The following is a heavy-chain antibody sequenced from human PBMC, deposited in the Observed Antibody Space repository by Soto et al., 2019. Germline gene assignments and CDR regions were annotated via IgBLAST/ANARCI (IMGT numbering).Heavy chain of an antibody. CDR3: ARGPTIFGVGVDAFDI. CDR2: ISGSGDFT. Sequence: EVQLLESGGGLVQPGGSLRLSCAASGFTLRSYALSWVRQAPGKGLERVSGISGSGDFTFDADYVRGRFTISRDKSMNTLYLQMNSLRVENTAVYYFARGPTIFGVGVDAFDIWGQGTMATVSS. V-gene: IGHV3-23*01. CDR1: GFTLRSYA. D-gene: IGHD3-3*01. J-gene: IGHJ3*02.